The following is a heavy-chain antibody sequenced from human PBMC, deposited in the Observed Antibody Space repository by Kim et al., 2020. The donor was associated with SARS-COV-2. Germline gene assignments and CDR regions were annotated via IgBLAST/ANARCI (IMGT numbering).Heavy chain of an antibody. V-gene: IGHV4-39*01. CDR2: IYYSGST. CDR1: GGSISSSSYY. CDR3: ARRKVADWFDP. J-gene: IGHJ5*02. D-gene: IGHD6-19*01. Sequence: SETLSLICTVSGGSISSSSYYWGWIRQPPGKGLEWIGSIYYSGSTYYNPSLKSRVTISVDTSKNQFSLKLSSVTAADTAVYYCARRKVADWFDPWGQGTLVTVSS.